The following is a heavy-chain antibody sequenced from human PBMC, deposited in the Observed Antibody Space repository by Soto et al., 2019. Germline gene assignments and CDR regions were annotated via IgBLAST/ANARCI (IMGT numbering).Heavy chain of an antibody. CDR3: ARIKIVGILTYYMDV. CDR1: GDSISSSSSYY. D-gene: IGHD3-3*01. V-gene: IGHV4-39*01. Sequence: QLQLQESGPGLVKPSETLSLSCAVSGDSISSSSSYYWGWIRQPPGKGLEWIANMYYSGSKYYNPALKSRVTIPLDTSKNQFSLTLSSVTAADTAVYYCARIKIVGILTYYMDVWGKGTPVTVSS. CDR2: MYYSGSK. J-gene: IGHJ6*03.